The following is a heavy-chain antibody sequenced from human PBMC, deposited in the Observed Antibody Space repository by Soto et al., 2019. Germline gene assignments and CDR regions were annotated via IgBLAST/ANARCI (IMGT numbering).Heavy chain of an antibody. D-gene: IGHD6-6*01. CDR2: ISGYSGHI. V-gene: IGHV1-18*01. Sequence: QVQLVQSGAELKKHGASVKVSCKASGYIFTSYGINWVRQAPGQGLEWLGWISGYSGHIIYAQSVQGRVNMTTDSSTNTAYMELRSRRSDDTAALYCARGSSTRPGATDLDIWGQGTMLTVSS. CDR1: GYIFTSYG. J-gene: IGHJ3*02. CDR3: ARGSSTRPGATDLDI.